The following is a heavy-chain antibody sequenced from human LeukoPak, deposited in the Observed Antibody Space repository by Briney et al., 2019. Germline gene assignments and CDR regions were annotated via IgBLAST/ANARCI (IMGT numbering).Heavy chain of an antibody. V-gene: IGHV1-2*02. D-gene: IGHD2-2*01. J-gene: IGHJ4*02. CDR1: GYTFTDYY. CDR3: ARVQGCTRTTCRGEDY. Sequence: VASVKVPCKASGYTFTDYYMLWVRQAPGQGLEWMGWINPNSGGTNYAQKFQGRVTMTRDTSISTAYMELSRLRSDDSAVYYCARVQGCTRTTCRGEDYWGQGTLVTVSS. CDR2: INPNSGGT.